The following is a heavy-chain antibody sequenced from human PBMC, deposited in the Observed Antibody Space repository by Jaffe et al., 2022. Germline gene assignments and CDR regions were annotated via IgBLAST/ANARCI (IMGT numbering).Heavy chain of an antibody. CDR1: GYTFTGYY. V-gene: IGHV1-2*06. CDR3: ARMDGGYCSGGSCYVVDY. Sequence: QVQLVQSGAEVKKPGASVKVSCKASGYTFTGYYMHWVRQAPGQGLEWMGRINPNSGGTNYAQKFQGRVTMTRDTSISTAYMELSRLRSDDTAVYYCARMDGGYCSGGSCYVVDYWGQGTLVTVSS. D-gene: IGHD2-15*01. J-gene: IGHJ4*02. CDR2: INPNSGGT.